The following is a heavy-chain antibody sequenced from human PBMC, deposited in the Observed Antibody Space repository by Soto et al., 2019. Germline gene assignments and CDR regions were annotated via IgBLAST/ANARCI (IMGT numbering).Heavy chain of an antibody. Sequence: CKGSGYSFTSYWIGWVRQMPGKGLEWMGIIYPGDSDTRYSPSFQGQVTISADKSISTAYLQWSSLKASDTAMYYCARGDCSSTSCYLFWFDPWGQGTLVTVSS. CDR2: IYPGDSDT. CDR1: GYSFTSYW. V-gene: IGHV5-51*01. J-gene: IGHJ5*02. D-gene: IGHD2-2*01. CDR3: ARGDCSSTSCYLFWFDP.